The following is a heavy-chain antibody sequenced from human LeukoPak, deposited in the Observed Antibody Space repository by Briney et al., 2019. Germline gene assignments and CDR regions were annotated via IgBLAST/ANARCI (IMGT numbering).Heavy chain of an antibody. CDR2: IIGSGDTI. Sequence: GGSLRLSCAASGFTFSSYEMNWVRQAPGKGLEWISYIIGSGDTIYYADSVKGRFTISRDNAKNSLFLQMNSLTADDTAVYYCARERTTIVSGTTIGAYWGQGTLVTVSS. V-gene: IGHV3-48*03. D-gene: IGHD2/OR15-2a*01. J-gene: IGHJ4*02. CDR3: ARERTTIVSGTTIGAY. CDR1: GFTFSSYE.